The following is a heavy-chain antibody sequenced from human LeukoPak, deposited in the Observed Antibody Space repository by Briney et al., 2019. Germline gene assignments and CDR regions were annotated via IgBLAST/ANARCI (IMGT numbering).Heavy chain of an antibody. CDR2: IYYSGST. Sequence: SETLSLTCTVSGGSISSYYWSWIRQPPGKGLEWIGYIYYSGSTNYNPSLRSRVTISVDSSKNQFSLKLSSVTAADTAVYYCARGSGQWGFDSWGQGTLVTVSS. V-gene: IGHV4-59*01. D-gene: IGHD3-10*01. CDR1: GGSISSYY. CDR3: ARGSGQWGFDS. J-gene: IGHJ4*02.